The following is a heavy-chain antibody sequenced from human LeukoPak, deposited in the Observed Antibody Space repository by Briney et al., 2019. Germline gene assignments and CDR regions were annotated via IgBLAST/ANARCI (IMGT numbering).Heavy chain of an antibody. J-gene: IGHJ6*02. CDR1: GGSISSSNW. CDR2: IFHSGST. V-gene: IGHV4-4*02. CDR3: ARPYYYGSGSSSSYYYYGMDV. Sequence: SETLSLTCAVSGGSISSSNWWSWVRQPPGKGLEWIGEIFHSGSTNYNPSLKSRVTISVDKSKNQFSLKLNSVTAADTAVYYCARPYYYGSGSSSSYYYYGMDVWGQGTTVTVSS. D-gene: IGHD3-10*01.